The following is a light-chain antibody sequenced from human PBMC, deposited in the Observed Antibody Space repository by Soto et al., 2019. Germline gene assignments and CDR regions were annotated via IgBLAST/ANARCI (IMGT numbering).Light chain of an antibody. CDR2: NNN. CDR1: RSNIGSNT. V-gene: IGLV1-44*01. CDR3: AAWDDTLNGVV. J-gene: IGLJ2*01. Sequence: QSVLTQPPSASGTPGQRVTISCSGSRSNIGSNTVNWYQQLPGTAPKLLMYNNNQRPSGVPDRFSGSMSGTSASLAISGLQSEDEADYYCAAWDDTLNGVVFGGGTKLTVL.